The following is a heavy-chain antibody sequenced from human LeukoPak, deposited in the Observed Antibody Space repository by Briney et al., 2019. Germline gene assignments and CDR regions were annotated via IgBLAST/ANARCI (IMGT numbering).Heavy chain of an antibody. D-gene: IGHD6-13*01. Sequence: SQTLSLTLAISGYILSNNIAAWNWLRQSPSRGLEWLGRSYYRSKWYNDYAISVKSRITLNPDTSKNQFSLQLNSVTPEDTAVYYCAREVSGSSWPFDYWGQGTLVTVSS. CDR3: AREVSGSSWPFDY. J-gene: IGHJ4*02. CDR2: SYYRSKWYN. CDR1: GYILSNNIAA. V-gene: IGHV6-1*01.